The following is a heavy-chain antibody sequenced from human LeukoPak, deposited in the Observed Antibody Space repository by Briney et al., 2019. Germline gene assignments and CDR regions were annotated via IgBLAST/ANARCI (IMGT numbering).Heavy chain of an antibody. D-gene: IGHD4-23*01. CDR2: IYNSGST. V-gene: IGHV4-59*01. CDR3: ARALRLWGGNSGIAFDI. CDR1: GGSISSYY. Sequence: PSETLSPTCTVSGGSISSYYWSWIRQPPGKGLEWVGYIYNSGSTNYNHSLKSRVTISEDMSNNQFSLKLSSVTAADTAVYYCARALRLWGGNSGIAFDIWGQGTMVTVSS. J-gene: IGHJ3*02.